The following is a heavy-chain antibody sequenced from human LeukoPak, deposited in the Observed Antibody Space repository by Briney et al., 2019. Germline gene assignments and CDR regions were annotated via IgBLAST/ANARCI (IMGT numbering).Heavy chain of an antibody. Sequence: PGGSLRLSCAASGFTFNTYGMHWVRQAPGKGLEGVAFIRYDGSNEYYADSVKGRFTISRDNSKNTLYLQMNSLRAEDAAVYYCWAAAAGFDYWGQGTLVTVSS. J-gene: IGHJ4*02. D-gene: IGHD6-13*01. CDR1: GFTFNTYG. CDR2: IRYDGSNE. CDR3: WAAAAGFDY. V-gene: IGHV3-30*02.